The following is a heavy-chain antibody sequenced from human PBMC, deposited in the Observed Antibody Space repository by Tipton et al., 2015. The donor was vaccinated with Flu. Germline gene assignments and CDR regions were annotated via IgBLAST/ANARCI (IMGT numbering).Heavy chain of an antibody. V-gene: IGHV4-61*02. J-gene: IGHJ3*02. CDR3: ARYCSGGSCKRDTNDAFDI. CDR2: IFTSGST. Sequence: TLSLTCTVSGGSFSSGSDYCTWIRQPAGKGLEWVGRIFTSGSTNYNPSLKSRVTISVDTSKNQFSLMLTSVTAADTAVYYCARYCSGGSCKRDTNDAFDIWGQGTMVTVSS. D-gene: IGHD2-15*01. CDR1: GGSFSSGSDY.